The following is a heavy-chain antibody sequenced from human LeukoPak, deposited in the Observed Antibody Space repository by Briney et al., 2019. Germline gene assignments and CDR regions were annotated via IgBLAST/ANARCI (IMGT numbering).Heavy chain of an antibody. CDR2: ISVSGGST. CDR1: GFTFSSYA. J-gene: IGHJ4*02. D-gene: IGHD3-10*01. V-gene: IGHV3-23*01. Sequence: GGSLRLSCAASGFTFSSYAMSWVRHAPGKGPEWVSAISVSGGSTYYADSVKGRFTISRDNSKNTLYLQMNSLTPEATAVYYCAKDPALYYYGSRLDYYIDYWRQGTPVTLP. CDR3: AKDPALYYYGSRLDYYIDY.